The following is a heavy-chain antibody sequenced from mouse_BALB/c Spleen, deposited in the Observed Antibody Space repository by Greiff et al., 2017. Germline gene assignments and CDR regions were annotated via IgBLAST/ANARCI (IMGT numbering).Heavy chain of an antibody. J-gene: IGHJ2*01. CDR2: ISSGSSTI. D-gene: IGHD2-14*01. CDR3: ARSYYRGSSSYYFDY. Sequence: EVHLVESGGGLVQPGGSRKLSCAASGFTFSSFGMHWVRQAPEKGLEWVAYISSGSSTIYYADTVKGRFTISRDNPKNTLFLQMTSLRSEDTAMYYCARSYYRGSSSYYFDYWGQGTTLTVSS. V-gene: IGHV5-17*02. CDR1: GFTFSSFG.